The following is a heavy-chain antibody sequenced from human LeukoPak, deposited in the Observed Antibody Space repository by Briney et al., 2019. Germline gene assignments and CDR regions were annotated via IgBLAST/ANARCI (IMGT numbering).Heavy chain of an antibody. CDR2: ISGDGGST. V-gene: IGHV3-43*02. J-gene: IGHJ4*02. D-gene: IGHD3-16*01. Sequence: PGGSLRLSCAASGFTFDDYAMHWVRQAPGKGLEWVSLISGDGGSTYYADSVKGRFTISRDNSKNSLYLQMNSLRTEDTALYYCAKDLTMITFAGPEFDYWGQGTLVTVSS. CDR1: GFTFDDYA. CDR3: AKDLTMITFAGPEFDY.